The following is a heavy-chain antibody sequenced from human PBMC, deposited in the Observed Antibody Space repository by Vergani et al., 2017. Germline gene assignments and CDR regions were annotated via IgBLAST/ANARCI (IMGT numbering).Heavy chain of an antibody. V-gene: IGHV3-48*01. CDR2: ISSSSSTI. Sequence: EVQLVESGGGLVQPGGSLRLSCAASGFTFSSYSMNWVRQAPGKGLEWVSYISSSSSTIYYADSVKGRFTISRDNAKNSLYLQMNSLRAEDTAVYYCPRETLIAYCGGDCYPELDYWGQGTLVTVSS. CDR1: GFTFSSYS. D-gene: IGHD2-21*02. J-gene: IGHJ4*02. CDR3: PRETLIAYCGGDCYPELDY.